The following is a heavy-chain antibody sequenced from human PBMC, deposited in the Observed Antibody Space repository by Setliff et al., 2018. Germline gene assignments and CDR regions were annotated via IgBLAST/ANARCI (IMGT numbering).Heavy chain of an antibody. CDR1: GASFSDYY. D-gene: IGHD1-1*01. Sequence: SETLSLTCTVYGASFSDYYWGWIRQPPGKGLEWIGRIYVGGSANYNPSLKSRVTISVDTSKNQFSLKLSSVTAADTAVYYCARANKKLDYYYYYYMDVWGKGTTVTVSS. J-gene: IGHJ6*03. CDR3: ARANKKLDYYYYYYMDV. CDR2: IYVGGSA. V-gene: IGHV4-59*08.